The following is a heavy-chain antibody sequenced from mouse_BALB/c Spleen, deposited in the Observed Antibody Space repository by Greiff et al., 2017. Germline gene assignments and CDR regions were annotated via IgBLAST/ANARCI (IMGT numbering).Heavy chain of an antibody. V-gene: IGHV1-26*01. CDR2: INPYNGGT. CDR1: GYSFTGYP. Sequence: VKLMASGPELVKPGASMKISFKASGYSFTGYPMNWVKQSHGKNLEWIGLINPYNGGTSYNQKFKGKATLTVDKSSSTAYMELLSLTSEDSTVYNCARTGTMITTRYYYAMDYWGQGTTVTVSS. D-gene: IGHD2-4*01. J-gene: IGHJ4*01. CDR3: ARTGTMITTRYYYAMDY.